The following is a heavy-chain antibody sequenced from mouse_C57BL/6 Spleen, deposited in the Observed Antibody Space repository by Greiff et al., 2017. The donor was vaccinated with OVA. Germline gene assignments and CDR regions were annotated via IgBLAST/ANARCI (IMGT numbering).Heavy chain of an antibody. Sequence: VQLKQSGPELVKPGASVKISCKASGYTFTDYYMNWVKQSHGKSLEWIGDINPNNGGTSYNQKFKGKATLTVDKSSSTAYMELRSLTSEDSAVYYCAKNTYYSNYYAMDYWGQGTSVTVSS. CDR2: INPNNGGT. D-gene: IGHD2-5*01. CDR3: AKNTYYSNYYAMDY. V-gene: IGHV1-26*01. J-gene: IGHJ4*01. CDR1: GYTFTDYY.